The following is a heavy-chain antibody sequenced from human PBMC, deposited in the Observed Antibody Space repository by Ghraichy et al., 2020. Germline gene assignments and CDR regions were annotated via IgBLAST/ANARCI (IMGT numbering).Heavy chain of an antibody. V-gene: IGHV4-59*01. D-gene: IGHD2-15*01. CDR2: IYYSGAT. CDR1: GGSISSYY. Sequence: SQTLSLTCTVSGGSISSYYWSWIRQPPGKGLEYIGYIYYSGATNYNPSLKSRVTISVDTSKNQLSLKLSSVTAADTAVYYCARDPPYCSGGTCYPQYYFDYWGQGTLVTVSS. CDR3: ARDPPYCSGGTCYPQYYFDY. J-gene: IGHJ4*02.